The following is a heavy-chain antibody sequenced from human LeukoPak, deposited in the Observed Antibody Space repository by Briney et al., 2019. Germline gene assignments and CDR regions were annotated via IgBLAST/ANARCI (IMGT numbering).Heavy chain of an antibody. CDR3: ARWGLNSSGWYYFDY. CDR1: GYTFTGYY. Sequence: ASVKVSCKASGYTFTGYYMHWVRQAPGQGLEWMGWINPNSGGTNYAQKFQGRVTMTRDTSISTAYMELSRLRPDDTAVYYCARWGLNSSGWYYFDYWGQGTLVTVSS. D-gene: IGHD6-19*01. J-gene: IGHJ4*02. CDR2: INPNSGGT. V-gene: IGHV1-2*02.